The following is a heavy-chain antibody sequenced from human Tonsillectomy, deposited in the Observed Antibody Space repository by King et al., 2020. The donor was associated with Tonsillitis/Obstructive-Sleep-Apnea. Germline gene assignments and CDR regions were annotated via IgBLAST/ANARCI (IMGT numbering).Heavy chain of an antibody. CDR3: ARDPFYDSGAREQDAFDI. CDR2: ISAYNGNT. CDR1: GYTFTSYG. V-gene: IGHV1-18*01. Sequence: QVQLVESGAEVKKPGASVKVSCKASGYTFTSYGISWVRQAPGQGLEWMGWISAYNGNTNYAQKLQGRVTMTTDTSTSTAYMELRSLRSDDTAVYYCARDPFYDSGAREQDAFDIWGQGTMVTVSS. J-gene: IGHJ3*02. D-gene: IGHD3-22*01.